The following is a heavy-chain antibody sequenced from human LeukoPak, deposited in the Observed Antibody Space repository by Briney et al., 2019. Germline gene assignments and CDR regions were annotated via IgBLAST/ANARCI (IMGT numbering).Heavy chain of an antibody. Sequence: SETLSLTCTVSGGSISSYYWSWIRQPPGKGLEWIGYIYYSGSTNYNPSLKSRVTISVDTSKNQFSLKLSSVTAADTAVHYCALLGGDYEFEWFDPWGQGTLVTVSS. V-gene: IGHV4-59*01. CDR3: ALLGGDYEFEWFDP. CDR2: IYYSGST. J-gene: IGHJ5*02. D-gene: IGHD2-21*02. CDR1: GGSISSYY.